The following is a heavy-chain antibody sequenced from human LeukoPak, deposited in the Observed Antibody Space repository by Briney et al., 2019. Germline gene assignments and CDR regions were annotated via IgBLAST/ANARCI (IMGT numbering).Heavy chain of an antibody. CDR2: ISAYNGNT. CDR3: ARDLRGYGDYHFDY. D-gene: IGHD4-17*01. V-gene: IGHV1-18*01. CDR1: GYTFTSYG. Sequence: ASVKVSCKASGYTFTSYGISWVRQAPGQGLEWMGWISAYNGNTNYAQKLQRSVTMTTDTSTSTAYLELRSLRSDDTAVYYCARDLRGYGDYHFDYWGQGTLVTVSS. J-gene: IGHJ4*02.